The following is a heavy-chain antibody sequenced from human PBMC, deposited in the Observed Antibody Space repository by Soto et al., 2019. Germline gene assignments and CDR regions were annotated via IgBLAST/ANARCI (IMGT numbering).Heavy chain of an antibody. D-gene: IGHD3-10*01. J-gene: IGHJ6*02. V-gene: IGHV1-3*01. CDR2: INVGNGNT. Sequence: ASVKVSCKASGYKFSSCAIHWVRQAPGQRLEWMGWINVGNGNTKYSQKFHDRVTIIRDTSADTAYMEVSSLRSEDTAVYYCARDCYYGSGSQSPSDVWGQGTTVTVSS. CDR1: GYKFSSCA. CDR3: ARDCYYGSGSQSPSDV.